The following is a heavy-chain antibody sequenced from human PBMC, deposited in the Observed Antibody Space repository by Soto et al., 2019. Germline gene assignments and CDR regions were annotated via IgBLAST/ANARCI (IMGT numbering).Heavy chain of an antibody. CDR2: IIPIFGTA. J-gene: IGHJ6*02. D-gene: IGHD6-19*01. Sequence: SVKVSCKASGGTFSSYAISWVRQAPGQGLVWMGGIIPIFGTANYAQKFQGRVTITADESTSTAYMELSSLRSEDTAVYYCARDPDLGSRYISGWYDPSGYGKDVWGQGTTVTVSS. CDR3: ARDPDLGSRYISGWYDPSGYGKDV. V-gene: IGHV1-69*13. CDR1: GGTFSSYA.